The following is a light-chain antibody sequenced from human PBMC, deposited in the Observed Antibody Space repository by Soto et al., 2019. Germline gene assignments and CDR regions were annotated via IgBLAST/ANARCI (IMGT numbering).Light chain of an antibody. Sequence: QSVLSQSPSASGTPGQRVTISCSGSSSNIGSNYVYWYQQLPGTAPKLLIFNNNQRPSGVPDRFSGSKSGTSASLAISGLRSEDEDDYYCAAWDDSLTGPVFGGGTKLTVL. CDR1: SSNIGSNY. V-gene: IGLV1-47*01. CDR3: AAWDDSLTGPV. J-gene: IGLJ3*02. CDR2: NNN.